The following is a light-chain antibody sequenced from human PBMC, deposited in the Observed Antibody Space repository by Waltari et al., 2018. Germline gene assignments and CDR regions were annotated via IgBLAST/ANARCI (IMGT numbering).Light chain of an antibody. J-gene: IGLJ2*01. CDR3: CSYAGADTSVL. Sequence: QSDLTQPRPVSGSPGQSVTVSSTGPSRDVGGYDFVPWYQQYPGKAPKLIIYDVHKRPPGVPDRFSGSKSGNTASLTISGLLNDDEADYYCCSYAGADTSVLFGGGTTLTVL. V-gene: IGLV2-11*01. CDR1: SRDVGGYDF. CDR2: DVH.